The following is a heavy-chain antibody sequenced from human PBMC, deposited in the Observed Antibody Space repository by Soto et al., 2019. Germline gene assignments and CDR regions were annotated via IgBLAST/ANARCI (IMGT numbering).Heavy chain of an antibody. D-gene: IGHD5-12*01. J-gene: IGHJ5*02. CDR2: IRASGGST. Sequence: GSLRLSCAASGFTFSSYAMTWVRQAPGKGLEWVSTIRASGGSTYYADSVKGRFTISRDNSMNTLFLHMNSLRAEDTAMYYCATTDPHEYSGYGTWGQGTLVTVSS. V-gene: IGHV3-23*01. CDR1: GFTFSSYA. CDR3: ATTDPHEYSGYGT.